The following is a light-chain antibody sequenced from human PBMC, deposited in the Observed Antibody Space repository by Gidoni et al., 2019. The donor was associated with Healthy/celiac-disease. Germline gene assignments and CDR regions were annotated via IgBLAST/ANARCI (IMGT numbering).Light chain of an antibody. Sequence: QSVLTQPPSVSGAPGPRVTISCTGSSPNIGAGDGVHWYQQLPGTAPKLLIYGNSNRPSGVPDRFSGSKSGTSASLAITGLQAEDEADYYCQSYDSSLSGFYVFGTGTKVTVL. CDR3: QSYDSSLSGFYV. CDR1: SPNIGAGDG. J-gene: IGLJ1*01. V-gene: IGLV1-40*01. CDR2: GNS.